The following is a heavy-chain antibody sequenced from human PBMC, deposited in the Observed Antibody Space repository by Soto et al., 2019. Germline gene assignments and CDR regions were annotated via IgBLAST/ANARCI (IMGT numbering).Heavy chain of an antibody. CDR2: ITWDGGKI. CDR1: GFIFEDYA. V-gene: IGHV3-43D*04. Sequence: GGALKLSGAASGFIFEDYAMHWVRQAPGKGLEWVSLITWDGGKIYYADSVKGRFTISRDNGKNSLYLQMNSLRAEDTALYYCAKDVIVDTDMIKGYHYYGVDVWGQGTTVTVSS. J-gene: IGHJ6*02. CDR3: AKDVIVDTDMIKGYHYYGVDV. D-gene: IGHD5-18*01.